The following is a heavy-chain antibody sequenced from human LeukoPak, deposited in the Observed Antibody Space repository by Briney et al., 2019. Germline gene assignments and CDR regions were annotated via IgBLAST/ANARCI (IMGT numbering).Heavy chain of an antibody. D-gene: IGHD4-17*01. CDR3: ARVYGAYYYYYMDV. V-gene: IGHV3-64*01. J-gene: IGHJ6*03. CDR2: ISSNGGST. Sequence: GGSLRLSCAASGFTFSSYAMHWVRQAPGKGLEYASAISSNGGSTYYANSVKGRFTISRDNSKNTLYLQMGSLRAEDMAVYHCARVYGAYYYYYMDVWGKGTTVTISS. CDR1: GFTFSSYA.